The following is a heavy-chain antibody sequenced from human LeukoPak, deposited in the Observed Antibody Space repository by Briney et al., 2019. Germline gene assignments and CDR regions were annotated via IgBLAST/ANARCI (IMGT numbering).Heavy chain of an antibody. D-gene: IGHD3-22*01. Sequence: GGSLRLSCAASGFTFSRTWMSWVRQAPGKGLEWVANINQDGSDKTNVDSVTGRFTISRDNAKNSLHLQMNSLRVDDTAVYYCARSWSSGYYYDYWGLGTLVTVSS. V-gene: IGHV3-7*01. CDR2: INQDGSDK. J-gene: IGHJ4*02. CDR3: ARSWSSGYYYDY. CDR1: GFTFSRTW.